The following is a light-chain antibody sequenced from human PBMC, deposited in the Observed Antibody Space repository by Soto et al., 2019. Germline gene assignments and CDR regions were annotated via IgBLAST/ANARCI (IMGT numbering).Light chain of an antibody. CDR2: GAS. Sequence: PGERATLSCRASENVRTFVDWYQQKPGQAPGLLIYGASNRATGIPARFSGSGSGTDFTLTISNLEPEDFAVYYCQQHSHWPPWTFGQGTRVEIQ. V-gene: IGKV3-11*01. CDR3: QQHSHWPPWT. J-gene: IGKJ1*01. CDR1: ENVRTF.